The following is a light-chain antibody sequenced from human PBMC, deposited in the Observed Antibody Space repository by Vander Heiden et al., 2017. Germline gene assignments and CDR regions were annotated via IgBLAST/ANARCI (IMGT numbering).Light chain of an antibody. CDR1: SSNIGAGH. V-gene: IGLV1-47*01. CDR2: GTS. CDR3: ASWDDSLSVVL. Sequence: QSIPTQPPSASGTPGQRVTTYCSGSSSNIGAGHVNWYQQLPGAAPKVLIYGTSQRPSGVADRFSGSKSGTSATLAISGLRSDDEADYYCASWDDSLSVVLFGGGTRLTVL. J-gene: IGLJ3*02.